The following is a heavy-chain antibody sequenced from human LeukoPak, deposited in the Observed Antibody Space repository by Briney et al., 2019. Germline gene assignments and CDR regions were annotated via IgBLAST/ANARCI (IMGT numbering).Heavy chain of an antibody. V-gene: IGHV3-23*01. Sequence: PGGSLRLSCAASGFTFGSYAMHWVRQAPGKGLEWVSAISGSGGSTYYADSVKGRFTISRDNSKNTLYLQMNSLRAEDTAVYYCAKGYYDSTTNYYYYGMDVWGQGTAVTVSS. J-gene: IGHJ6*02. CDR1: GFTFGSYA. CDR3: AKGYYDSTTNYYYYGMDV. CDR2: ISGSGGST. D-gene: IGHD2/OR15-2a*01.